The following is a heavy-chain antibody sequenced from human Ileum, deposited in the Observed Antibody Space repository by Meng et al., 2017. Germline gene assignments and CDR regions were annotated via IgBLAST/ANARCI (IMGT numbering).Heavy chain of an antibody. V-gene: IGHV1-3*01. D-gene: IGHD6-19*01. CDR1: GYTFTSHY. CDR2: INGGTGNT. J-gene: IGHJ1*01. Sequence: QGRFGQSGAGVKKPGASVKVSCKASGYTFTSHYIHWWRQAPGQGLEWMGWINGGTGNTEYSQNFQGRITFTRDTAASTVYMELSSLRSEDTAVFYCARVAVTGIGYFQYWGQGTLVTVSS. CDR3: ARVAVTGIGYFQY.